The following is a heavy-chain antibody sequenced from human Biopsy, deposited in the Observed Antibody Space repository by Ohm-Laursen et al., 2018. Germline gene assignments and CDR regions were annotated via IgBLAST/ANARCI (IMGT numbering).Heavy chain of an antibody. V-gene: IGHV3-11*04. Sequence: SLRLSCAASGFPFSDYYMSWIRQAPGKGLEWISYIASSGGTTYYVDSVKGRFTISRDNAEKSLYLQMNSLRAEDTAVYYCARDDDTTGHYMILNHWGQGTLVTVSS. CDR1: GFPFSDYY. CDR3: ARDDDTTGHYMILNH. CDR2: IASSGGTT. J-gene: IGHJ5*02. D-gene: IGHD3-9*01.